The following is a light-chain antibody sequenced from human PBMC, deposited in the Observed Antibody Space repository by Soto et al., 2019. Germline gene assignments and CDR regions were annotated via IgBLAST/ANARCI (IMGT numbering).Light chain of an antibody. CDR1: QSVRISY. J-gene: IGKJ4*01. CDR3: QQYGSSPAVT. V-gene: IGKV3-20*01. CDR2: GAS. Sequence: EIVLTQSPGTLSLSPGERATLSCSASQSVRISYLAWYQQKPGQAPRLLIYGASSRATGIPDRFSGSGYGTDFTLTISRLEPEDFAVYYCQQYGSSPAVTFGGGTKVEIK.